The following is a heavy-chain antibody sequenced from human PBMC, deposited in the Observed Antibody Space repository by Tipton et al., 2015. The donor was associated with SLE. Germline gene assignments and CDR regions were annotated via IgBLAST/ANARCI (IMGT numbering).Heavy chain of an antibody. J-gene: IGHJ4*02. CDR3: ARDLGRLYFDY. Sequence: TLSLTCTVSGGSISSSSYYWGWIRQPPGKGLEWIGSIYHSGSTYYNPSLKSRATISVDTSKNQFSLKLSSVTAADTAVYYCARDLGRLYFDYWGQGTLVTVSS. CDR2: IYHSGST. D-gene: IGHD3-16*01. CDR1: GGSISSSSYY. V-gene: IGHV4-39*07.